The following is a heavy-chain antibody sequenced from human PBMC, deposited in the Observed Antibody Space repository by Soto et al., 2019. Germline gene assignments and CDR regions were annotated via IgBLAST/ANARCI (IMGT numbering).Heavy chain of an antibody. Sequence: PGGSLRLSCAASGFTFSSYGMRWVRQAPGKGLEWVALVSYHGTNKYYGDSVNGRFTISRDNSKNTLYLQMNSLRAEDTAVYYCARGLPYDSSGYFFDYWGQGTLVTVSS. CDR2: VSYHGTNK. D-gene: IGHD3-22*01. CDR3: ARGLPYDSSGYFFDY. J-gene: IGHJ4*02. V-gene: IGHV3-30*03. CDR1: GFTFSSYG.